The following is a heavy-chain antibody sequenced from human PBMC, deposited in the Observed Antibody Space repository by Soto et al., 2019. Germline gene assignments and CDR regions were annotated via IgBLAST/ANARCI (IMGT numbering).Heavy chain of an antibody. D-gene: IGHD6-13*01. CDR2: IYTSGST. CDR1: GGSISSYY. CDR3: ARVGVAAAGHNWFDP. V-gene: IGHV4-4*07. J-gene: IGHJ5*02. Sequence: SETLSLTCTVSGGSISSYYWSWIRQPAGKGLEWIGRIYTSGSTNYNPSLKSRVTMSVDTSKNQFSLKLSSVTAVDTAVYYCARVGVAAAGHNWFDPWGQGTLVTVSS.